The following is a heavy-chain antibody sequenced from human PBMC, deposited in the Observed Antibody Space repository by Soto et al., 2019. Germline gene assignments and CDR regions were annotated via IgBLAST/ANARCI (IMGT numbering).Heavy chain of an antibody. CDR1: NASISSGAYY. CDR3: ARVVASSFYFDF. Sequence: HVQLQESGPGLVKPSQTLSLSCTVTNASISSGAYYWSWIRQPPGKGLEWIGYIYYSGNTNYNPSLKSRVSISVATSTNHFSLKLTSVTEADTAVYFCARVVASSFYFDFWGQGPLVTVYS. D-gene: IGHD6-6*01. J-gene: IGHJ4*02. CDR2: IYYSGNT. V-gene: IGHV4-30-4*08.